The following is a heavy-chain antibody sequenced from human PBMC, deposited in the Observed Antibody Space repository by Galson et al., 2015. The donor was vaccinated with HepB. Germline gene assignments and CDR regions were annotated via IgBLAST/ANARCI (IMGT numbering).Heavy chain of an antibody. Sequence: SLRLSCAASGFTFDDYAMHWVRQAPGKGLEWVSGISWNSGSIGYADSVKGRFTISRDNAKNSLYLQMNSLRAEDTALYYCAKDMGSRAAARPLPDYWGQGTLVTVSS. CDR1: GFTFDDYA. J-gene: IGHJ4*02. CDR2: ISWNSGSI. CDR3: AKDMGSRAAARPLPDY. D-gene: IGHD6-6*01. V-gene: IGHV3-9*01.